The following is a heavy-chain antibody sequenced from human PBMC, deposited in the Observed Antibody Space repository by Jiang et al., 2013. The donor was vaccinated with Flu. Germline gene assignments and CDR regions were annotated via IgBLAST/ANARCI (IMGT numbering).Heavy chain of an antibody. D-gene: IGHD3-9*01. J-gene: IGHJ3*02. V-gene: IGHV4-34*01. CDR3: ARRPMRRYFDWSYRAFDI. Sequence: LLKPSETLSLTCAVNGESFSNYFWSWIRLPPGKGLEWIGEIGETNYGRSTIYHPSLKSRVTISADTSKNQFSLHMSSVTAADTAVYYCARRPMRRYFDWSYRAFDIWGQGTMVTVSS. CDR1: GESFSNYF. CDR2: IGETNYGRST.